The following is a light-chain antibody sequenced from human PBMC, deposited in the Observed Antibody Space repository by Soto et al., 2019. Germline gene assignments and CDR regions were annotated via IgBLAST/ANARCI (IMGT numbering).Light chain of an antibody. J-gene: IGKJ3*01. CDR3: HQSSNSPPP. V-gene: IGKV3-11*01. CDR1: QSVSSY. Sequence: EIVLTQSPATLSLSPGERATLSCRASQSVSSYLAWYQQKPGQAPRLLIYDASNRATGIPARFSGSGSGTDFTLTISSLEPEDFAFYHCHQSSNSPPPFGPGTKVDIK. CDR2: DAS.